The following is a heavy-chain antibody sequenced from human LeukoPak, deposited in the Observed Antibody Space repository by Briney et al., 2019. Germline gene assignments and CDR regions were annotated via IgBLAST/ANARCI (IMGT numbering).Heavy chain of an antibody. CDR1: GGSISSSSYY. D-gene: IGHD3-3*01. CDR3: ARDGGGRGYDFWSGHPGDFDL. Sequence: SETLSLTCTVSGGSISSSSYYWGWIRQPPGKGLEWIGSIYYSGSTYYNPSLKSRVTISVDTSKNQFSLKPSSVTAADTAVYYCARDGGGRGYDFWSGHPGDFDLWGRGTLVTVSS. V-gene: IGHV4-39*07. J-gene: IGHJ2*01. CDR2: IYYSGST.